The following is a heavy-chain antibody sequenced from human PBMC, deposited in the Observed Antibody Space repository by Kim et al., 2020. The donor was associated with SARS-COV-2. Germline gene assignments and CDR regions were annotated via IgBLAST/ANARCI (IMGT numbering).Heavy chain of an antibody. D-gene: IGHD3-10*01. CDR1: GFTFSSYS. CDR2: ISSSSSYI. V-gene: IGHV3-21*04. CDR3: ASGLSGLVADAFDI. J-gene: IGHJ3*02. Sequence: GGSLRLSCAASGFTFSSYSMNWVRQAPGKGLEWVSSISSSSSYIYYADSVKGRFTISRDNAKNSLYLQMNSLRAEDTAVYYCASGLSGLVADAFDIWGPGTMVTVSS.